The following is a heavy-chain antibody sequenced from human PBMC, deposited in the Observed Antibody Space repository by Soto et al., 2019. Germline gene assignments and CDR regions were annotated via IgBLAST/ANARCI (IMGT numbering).Heavy chain of an antibody. J-gene: IGHJ4*02. Sequence: SVKVSCKASGGTFRSYTINWVRQAPGQGLEWMGRIIPILGIAINAQRFQGRLTITADSSASTGYMELSSLRSEDTAVYYCARGVRRDGYRIPNRFDYWGQGTLVTVSS. CDR1: GGTFRSYT. D-gene: IGHD5-12*01. CDR3: ARGVRRDGYRIPNRFDY. CDR2: IIPILGIA. V-gene: IGHV1-69*02.